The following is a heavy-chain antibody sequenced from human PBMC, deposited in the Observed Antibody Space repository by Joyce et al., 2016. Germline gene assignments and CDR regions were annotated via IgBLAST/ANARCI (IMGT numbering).Heavy chain of an antibody. V-gene: IGHV4-31*03. J-gene: IGHJ4*02. D-gene: IGHD2-2*01. CDR1: GGSISSDDYY. CDR3: ASRYCSSTSCHAYY. CDR2: IYYSGST. Sequence: QVQLQESGPGLVKPSQTLSLTCTVSGGSISSDDYYWSWIRQHPGKGLEWIGYIYYSGSTYYNPSLKSRVTMSVDMSRNQFSLKLRSVTAADTAVYYCASRYCSSTSCHAYYWGQGTLATVSS.